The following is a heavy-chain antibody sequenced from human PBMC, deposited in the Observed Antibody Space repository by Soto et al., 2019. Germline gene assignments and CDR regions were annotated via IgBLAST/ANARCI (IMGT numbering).Heavy chain of an antibody. CDR3: ARIRNTRGSGWYYFDY. J-gene: IGHJ4*02. V-gene: IGHV2-70*01. CDR1: GFSLSTSGMC. CDR2: IDWDDDK. Sequence: SGPTLVNPTQTLTLTCTFSGFSLSTSGMCVSWIRQPPGKALEWLALIDWDDDKYYSTSLKTRLTISKDTSKNQVVLTMTNMDPVDTATFYCARIRNTRGSGWYYFDYWGQGTLVTVSS. D-gene: IGHD6-19*01.